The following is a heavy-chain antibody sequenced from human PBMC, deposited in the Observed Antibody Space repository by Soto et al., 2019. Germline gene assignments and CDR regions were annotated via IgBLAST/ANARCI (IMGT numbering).Heavy chain of an antibody. Sequence: PGGSLRLSCAASGFTFSSYGMHWVRQAPGKGLEWVAVIWYDGSNKYYADSVKGRFTISRDNSKNTLYLQMNSLRAEDTAVYYCAREDRITIFGVVLNWFDPWGQGTLVTVSS. D-gene: IGHD3-3*01. V-gene: IGHV3-33*01. CDR2: IWYDGSNK. CDR3: AREDRITIFGVVLNWFDP. CDR1: GFTFSSYG. J-gene: IGHJ5*02.